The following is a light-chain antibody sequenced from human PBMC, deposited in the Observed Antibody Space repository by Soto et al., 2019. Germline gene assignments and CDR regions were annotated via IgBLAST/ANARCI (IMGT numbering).Light chain of an antibody. CDR1: QGIRND. CDR2: AAS. Sequence: AIQMTQSPSSLSASVGDRVTITCRASQGIRNDLGWYQQKLGKAPTLLIYAASSLQSGVQSRFSGSGSGTDFTLTISSLKTEYFATSYCLQDYNYPRTFGQGNKVEIK. V-gene: IGKV1-6*01. CDR3: LQDYNYPRT. J-gene: IGKJ1*01.